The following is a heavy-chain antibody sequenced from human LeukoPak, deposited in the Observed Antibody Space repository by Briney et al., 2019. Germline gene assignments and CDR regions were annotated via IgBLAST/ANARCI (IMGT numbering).Heavy chain of an antibody. V-gene: IGHV4-61*01. CDR1: GGSISSGSYY. J-gene: IGHJ6*03. Sequence: SQTLSLTCTVSGGSISSGSYYWSWIRQPPGKGLEWIGYIYYSGSTNYNPSLKSRVTISVDTSKNQFSLKLSSVTAADTAVYYCARSQGQWLVRRHYYYYMDVWGKGTTVTVSS. CDR3: ARSQGQWLVRRHYYYYMDV. D-gene: IGHD6-19*01. CDR2: IYYSGST.